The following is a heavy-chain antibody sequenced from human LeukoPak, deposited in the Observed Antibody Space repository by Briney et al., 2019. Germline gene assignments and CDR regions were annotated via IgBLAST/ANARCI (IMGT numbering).Heavy chain of an antibody. V-gene: IGHV3-33*01. CDR2: IWYDGSNK. J-gene: IGHJ4*02. CDR1: GFTFSSYG. CDR3: AREYGDCGGHDY. D-gene: IGHD4-17*01. Sequence: GGSLRLSCAASGFTFSSYGMHWVRQAPGKGLEWVAVIWYDGSNKYYADSVKGRFTISRDNSKNTLYLQMNSLRAEDTAVYYCAREYGDCGGHDYWGQGTLVTVSS.